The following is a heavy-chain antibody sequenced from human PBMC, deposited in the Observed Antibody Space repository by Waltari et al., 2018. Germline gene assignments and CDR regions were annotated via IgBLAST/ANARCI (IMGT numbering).Heavy chain of an antibody. Sequence: QVQLQESGPGLVKPSETLSLTCTVSGGSISSYYWSWIRQPAGKGLEWIGRIYTSGSTNYNPSLKSRGTMSVDTSKNQFSLKLSSVTAADTAVYYCAGGYSSSWYVLDYYYGMDVWGQGTTVIVSS. D-gene: IGHD6-13*01. CDR1: GGSISSYY. V-gene: IGHV4-4*07. CDR3: AGGYSSSWYVLDYYYGMDV. CDR2: IYTSGST. J-gene: IGHJ6*02.